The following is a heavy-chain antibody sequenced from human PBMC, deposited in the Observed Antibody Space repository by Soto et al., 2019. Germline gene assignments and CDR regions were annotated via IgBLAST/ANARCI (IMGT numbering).Heavy chain of an antibody. J-gene: IGHJ6*03. CDR1: GFTVSSYA. D-gene: IGHD3-16*01. CDR3: AKALRFTFTTGYDMDV. V-gene: IGHV3-23*01. Sequence: EVQLLESGGGLVQPGGSLRLSCAASGFTVSSYAMSWVRRAPGKGLEWVSVISGSGSTYSADSVKGRFTISRDSSKNTVYLQMNSLRAEDTAVYYCAKALRFTFTTGYDMDVWGRGTTVTVSS. CDR2: ISGSGST.